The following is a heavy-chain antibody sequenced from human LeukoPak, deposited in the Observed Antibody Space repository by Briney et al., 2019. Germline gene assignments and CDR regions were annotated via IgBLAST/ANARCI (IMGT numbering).Heavy chain of an antibody. CDR1: GGAFSGYY. CDR2: INHSGST. CDR3: ASLVDTAMVTVDY. V-gene: IGHV4-34*01. J-gene: IGHJ4*02. Sequence: PSENLSLNCAGYGGAFSGYYWSWIRQPPGKGLEWFGEINHSGSTNYNPSLNSGVIISVDTSKNPFSLKLSSVTAADTAVYYCASLVDTAMVTVDYWGQGTLVTVSS. D-gene: IGHD5-18*01.